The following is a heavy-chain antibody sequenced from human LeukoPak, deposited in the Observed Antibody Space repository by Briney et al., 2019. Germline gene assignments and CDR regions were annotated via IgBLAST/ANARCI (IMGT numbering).Heavy chain of an antibody. Sequence: GGSLRLSCAASGFTVSSKYMNWVRQAPGKGLEWVSVIYTGGSTYYADSVKGRFTISRDNSKNTVYFQMNSLKAEDTAMYYCAREGGTFAYYFDDWGQGTLVTVSS. CDR3: AREGGTFAYYFDD. J-gene: IGHJ4*02. V-gene: IGHV3-66*02. D-gene: IGHD2/OR15-2a*01. CDR1: GFTVSSKY. CDR2: IYTGGST.